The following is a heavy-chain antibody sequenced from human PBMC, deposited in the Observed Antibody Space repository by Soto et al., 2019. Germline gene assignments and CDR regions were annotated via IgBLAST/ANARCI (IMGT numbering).Heavy chain of an antibody. Sequence: QVHLQESGPGLVKPSETLSLTCTVSSGAISTYYWTWIRQPAGKGLEWIGRIYSSGSTKYNPSLQSRVTMSLDTSMNQSSLRMTSVPAADTAVYYCARGQRFSAWFDPWGQGTLVTVSS. CDR1: SGAISTYY. CDR2: IYSSGST. V-gene: IGHV4-4*07. D-gene: IGHD3-3*01. CDR3: ARGQRFSAWFDP. J-gene: IGHJ5*02.